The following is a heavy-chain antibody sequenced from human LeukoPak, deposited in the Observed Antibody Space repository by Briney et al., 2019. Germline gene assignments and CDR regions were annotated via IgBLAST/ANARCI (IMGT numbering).Heavy chain of an antibody. CDR2: LNQDGSQK. CDR3: VRDLTLVRQGNFDY. CDR1: GFTFTNFY. V-gene: IGHV3-7*01. J-gene: IGHJ4*02. Sequence: PGGSLRLSCAASGFTFTNFYMGWVRQAPGQALEWVANLNQDGSQKYYLDSVEGRFSVSRDNAENSVSLQMNSLRTEDTAVYCVRDLTLVRQGNFDYWGQGTLVTVSS. D-gene: IGHD3-10*01.